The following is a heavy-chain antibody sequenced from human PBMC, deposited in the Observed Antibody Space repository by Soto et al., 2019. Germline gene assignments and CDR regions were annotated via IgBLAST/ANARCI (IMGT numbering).Heavy chain of an antibody. CDR1: GGSISRSY. D-gene: IGHD2-15*01. Sequence: SETLSLTCSVSGGSISRSYWSWIRQPAGKGLEWIGHIHTSGSTNYNPSLKSRVTMSVDTSKNQFSLKLSSVTAADTAVYYCARDGRDGSSYYYGMDVWGQGTTVTVSS. CDR2: IHTSGST. V-gene: IGHV4-4*07. CDR3: ARDGRDGSSYYYGMDV. J-gene: IGHJ6*02.